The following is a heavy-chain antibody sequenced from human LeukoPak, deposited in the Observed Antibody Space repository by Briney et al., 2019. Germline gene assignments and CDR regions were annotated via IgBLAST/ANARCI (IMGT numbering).Heavy chain of an antibody. V-gene: IGHV1-18*04. CDR3: ARDEALEVTAMVTVVDY. CDR2: ISAYNGNT. Sequence: GASVKVSCKASGYTFTGYYMHWVRQAPGQGLEWMGWISAYNGNTNYAQKLQGRVTMTTDTSTSTAYMELRSLRSDDTAVYYCARDEALEVTAMVTVVDYWGQGTLVTVSS. CDR1: GYTFTGYY. D-gene: IGHD5-18*01. J-gene: IGHJ4*02.